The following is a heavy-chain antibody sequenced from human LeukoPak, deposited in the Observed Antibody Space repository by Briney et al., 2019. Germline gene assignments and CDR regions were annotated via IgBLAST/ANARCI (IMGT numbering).Heavy chain of an antibody. CDR2: IWYDGSNK. J-gene: IGHJ4*02. V-gene: IGHV3-33*01. CDR1: GFRFSSYG. CDR3: AREGRGGYYGFDY. Sequence: PGGSLSLSCAASGFRFSSYGMHWVRQAPGKELDWVAVIWYDGSNKYYADSVKGRFTISRDNSKNTLYLQMNSLRAEDTAVYYCAREGRGGYYGFDYWGQGTLVTVSS. D-gene: IGHD3-3*01.